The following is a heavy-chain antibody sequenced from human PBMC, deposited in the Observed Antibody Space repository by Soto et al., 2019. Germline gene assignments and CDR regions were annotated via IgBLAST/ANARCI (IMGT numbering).Heavy chain of an antibody. CDR2: ISNDGNRK. CDR1: RFSFSDYA. D-gene: IGHD7-27*01. CDR3: VGYLGGGTPPFDY. J-gene: IGHJ4*02. Sequence: QVQLVESGGGVVQPGGSLRLSCAASRFSFSDYAMHWVRQAPGKGLEWVAVISNDGNRKYYADSVKGRFTISRDNSKDTLLLQMNGLRPEDTAVFYGVGYLGGGTPPFDYWGQGALVTVSS. V-gene: IGHV3-30-3*01.